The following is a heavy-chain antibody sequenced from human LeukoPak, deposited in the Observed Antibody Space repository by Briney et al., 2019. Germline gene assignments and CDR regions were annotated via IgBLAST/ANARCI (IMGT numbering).Heavy chain of an antibody. Sequence: GASVKVSCKASGYTFTGYYMHWVRQAPGQGLEWMGWINPNSGGTNYAQKFQGRVTMTRDTSISTAYMELSRLRSDDTAVYSCARSWRVGATYTLAFDIWGQGTMVTVSS. CDR1: GYTFTGYY. D-gene: IGHD1-26*01. J-gene: IGHJ3*02. CDR3: ARSWRVGATYTLAFDI. V-gene: IGHV1-2*02. CDR2: INPNSGGT.